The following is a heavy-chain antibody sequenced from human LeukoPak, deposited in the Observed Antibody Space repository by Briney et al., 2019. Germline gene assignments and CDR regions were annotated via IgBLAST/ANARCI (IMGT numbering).Heavy chain of an antibody. D-gene: IGHD3-22*01. Sequence: GGSLRLSCAASGFTFSSYAMHWVRQAPGKGLEWVAVISYDGSNKYYADSVKGRFTISRDNSKNTLYLQMNSLRAEDTAVYYCARAGYYYDSKQYWGQGTLVTVFS. CDR2: ISYDGSNK. V-gene: IGHV3-30*04. CDR1: GFTFSSYA. CDR3: ARAGYYYDSKQY. J-gene: IGHJ1*01.